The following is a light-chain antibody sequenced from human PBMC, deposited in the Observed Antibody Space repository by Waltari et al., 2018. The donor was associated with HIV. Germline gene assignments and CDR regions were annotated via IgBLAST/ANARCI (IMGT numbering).Light chain of an antibody. CDR2: EVN. CDR3: CSYAGSSTWV. V-gene: IGLV2-23*02. J-gene: IGLJ3*02. Sequence: QSALTQPASVSGSPGQSITLSCTGTSSDVGNYNLVSWYQQHPGKAPKFMISEVNKRPSGVSNRFSGSKSGNTASLTISGLQAEDEADYYCCSYAGSSTWVFGGGTKLTVL. CDR1: SSDVGNYNL.